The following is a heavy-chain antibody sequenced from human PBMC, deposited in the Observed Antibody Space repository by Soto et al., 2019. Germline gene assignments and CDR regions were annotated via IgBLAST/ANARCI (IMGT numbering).Heavy chain of an antibody. CDR3: ARDRTGTKNYYYYYYMDV. CDR2: ISSSSSTI. V-gene: IGHV3-48*01. Sequence: GGSLRLSCAASGFTFSSYSMNWVRQAPGKGLEWVSYISSSSSTIYYADSVKGRFTISRDNAKNSLYLQMNSLRAEDTAVYYCARDRTGTKNYYYYYYMDVWGKGTTVTVSS. CDR1: GFTFSSYS. J-gene: IGHJ6*03. D-gene: IGHD1-7*01.